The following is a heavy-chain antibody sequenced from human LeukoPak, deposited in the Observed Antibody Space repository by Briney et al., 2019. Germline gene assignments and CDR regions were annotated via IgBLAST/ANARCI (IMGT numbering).Heavy chain of an antibody. CDR1: GFTFGSYA. Sequence: GGSLRLSCAASGFTFGSYAMRWVRQAPGKGLEWVSAISGSGGSTYYADSVKGRFTISRDNSKNTLYLQMNSLRAEDTAVYYCANQAFEYSSSSQLWGQGTLVTVSS. CDR2: ISGSGGST. J-gene: IGHJ1*01. D-gene: IGHD6-6*01. V-gene: IGHV3-23*01. CDR3: ANQAFEYSSSSQL.